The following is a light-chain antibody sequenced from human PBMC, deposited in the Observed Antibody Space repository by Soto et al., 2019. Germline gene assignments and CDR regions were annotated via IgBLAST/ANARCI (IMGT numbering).Light chain of an antibody. V-gene: IGKV4-1*01. J-gene: IGKJ5*01. Sequence: DTVMTQSPDSLAVYLGVRSTINCNSSQIVLYSSNNKDYLAWYQQKPGQAPSPIIYGAYRRATGITDRFSGSGSGTDFTLTISRMEPEDFAVYYCQKYDSSHINVGKGKRLEIK. CDR1: QIVLYSSNNKDY. CDR2: GAY. CDR3: QKYDSSHIN.